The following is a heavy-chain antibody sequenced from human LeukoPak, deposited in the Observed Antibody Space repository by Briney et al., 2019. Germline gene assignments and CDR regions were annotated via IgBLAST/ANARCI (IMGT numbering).Heavy chain of an antibody. Sequence: SETLSLTCAVYGGSFSGYYWTWFRQAPGKGLEWIGEINPSGRISYNPPLKSRLTISVDASKNQFSLNLRSLTAADTAVYYCARGRQEVSMIVVVMTGVSNYLDVWGKGTTVTVS. CDR2: INPSGRI. D-gene: IGHD3-22*01. CDR3: ARGRQEVSMIVVVMTGVSNYLDV. V-gene: IGHV4-34*01. J-gene: IGHJ6*03. CDR1: GGSFSGYY.